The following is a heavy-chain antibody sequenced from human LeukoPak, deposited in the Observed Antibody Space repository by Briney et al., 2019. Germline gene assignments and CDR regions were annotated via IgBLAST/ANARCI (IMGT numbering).Heavy chain of an antibody. CDR2: ISAYNGNT. CDR1: GYTFTSYG. Sequence: GASGKVSCKASGYTFTSYGIRWVRQAPGQWLDWMGWISAYNGNTNYARKLQGRVTITTDTSTSTDYTALRSLRSDDTDVYSCERDLLGIAVAEGYWGQGTLVTVSS. D-gene: IGHD6-19*01. CDR3: ERDLLGIAVAEGY. V-gene: IGHV1-18*01. J-gene: IGHJ4*02.